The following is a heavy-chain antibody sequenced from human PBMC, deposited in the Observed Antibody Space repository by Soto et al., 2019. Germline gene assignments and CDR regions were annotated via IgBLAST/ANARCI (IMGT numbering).Heavy chain of an antibody. CDR2: IKQDGSEI. D-gene: IGHD6-19*01. CDR1: AFTLSSYW. V-gene: IGHV3-7*01. Sequence: PGGSLRLSCVGSAFTLSSYWMTWVRQAPGKGLEWVAKIKQDGSEIYYGGSVRGRFTISRDNAKNSLYLQMNSLRAEDTAVYYCAREGGQWLADFDYWGQGTLVTVSS. CDR3: AREGGQWLADFDY. J-gene: IGHJ4*02.